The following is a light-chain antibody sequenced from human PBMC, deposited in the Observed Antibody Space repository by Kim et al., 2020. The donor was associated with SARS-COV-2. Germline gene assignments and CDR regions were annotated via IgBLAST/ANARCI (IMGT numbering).Light chain of an antibody. V-gene: IGLV3-1*01. CDR1: KLGDKY. CDR2: QDS. Sequence: SVSPGQTASMTCSGDKLGDKYACWYQQKPGQSPVLVIYQDSKRPSGIPERFSGSNSGNTATLTISGTQAMDEADYYCQAWDSSTAFGGGTQLTVL. J-gene: IGLJ2*01. CDR3: QAWDSSTA.